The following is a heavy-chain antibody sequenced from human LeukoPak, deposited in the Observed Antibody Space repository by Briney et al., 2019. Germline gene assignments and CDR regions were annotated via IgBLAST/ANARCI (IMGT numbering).Heavy chain of an antibody. CDR3: ASTAGYSYGYYFDY. CDR1: GFTFSTYS. CDR2: ITSSSRTI. D-gene: IGHD5-18*01. Sequence: GGSLRLSCSASGFTFSTYSMNWVRQAPGKGLEWISYITSSSRTIYYADSVKGRFTISRDNAKNSLYLQMSSLRAEDTAVYYCASTAGYSYGYYFDYWGQGTLVTVSS. V-gene: IGHV3-48*04. J-gene: IGHJ4*02.